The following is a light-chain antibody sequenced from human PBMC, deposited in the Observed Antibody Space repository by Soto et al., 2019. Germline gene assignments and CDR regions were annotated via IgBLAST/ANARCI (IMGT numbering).Light chain of an antibody. CDR2: EVS. CDR3: SSYTSSSTLV. Sequence: QSALTQPASVSGSPGQSITTSCTGTSSDVGGYNYVSWYQQHPGKAPKLMIYEVSNRPSGVSNRFSGSKSGNTASLTISGLHTEDEADYYCSSYTSSSTLVFGTGTKVTVL. CDR1: SSDVGGYNY. J-gene: IGLJ1*01. V-gene: IGLV2-14*01.